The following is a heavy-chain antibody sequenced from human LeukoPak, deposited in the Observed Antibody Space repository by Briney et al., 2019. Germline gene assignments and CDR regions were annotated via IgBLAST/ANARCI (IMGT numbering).Heavy chain of an antibody. CDR2: MSPNSGNT. CDR1: GYTFTSYD. CDR3: ARGSTVVTLYYYYGMDV. D-gene: IGHD4-23*01. V-gene: IGHV1-8*01. Sequence: ASVKVSCKASGYTFTSYDFNWVRQATGQRPEWMGWMSPNSGNTGYAQKFQGRVTMTRNTSISTAYMELSSLRSEDTAVYYCARGSTVVTLYYYYGMDVWGQGTTVTVSS. J-gene: IGHJ6*02.